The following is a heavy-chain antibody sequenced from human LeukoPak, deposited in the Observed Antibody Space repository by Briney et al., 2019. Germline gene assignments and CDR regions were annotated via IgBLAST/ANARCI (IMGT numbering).Heavy chain of an antibody. J-gene: IGHJ4*02. CDR2: IKSKTYGGTA. CDR3: TTATSY. V-gene: IGHV3-15*01. CDR1: GFTFSNAW. Sequence: GGSLRFSCAASGFTFSNAWMSWVRQAPGKGLEWVGRIKSKTYGGTADYPAPVKGRFTISRDDSENTVYLQMNSLKTEDTAVYYCTTATSYWGQGSLVTVSS.